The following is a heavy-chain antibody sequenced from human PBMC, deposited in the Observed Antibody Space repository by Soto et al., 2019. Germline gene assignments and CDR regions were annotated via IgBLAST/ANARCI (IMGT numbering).Heavy chain of an antibody. J-gene: IGHJ3*02. CDR3: ARAGSSEGGAFDI. CDR1: GFTFSSYS. Sequence: EVQLVESGGGLVKPGGSLRLSCAASGFTFSSYSMNWVRQAPGKGLEWVSSISSSSYIYYADSVKGRFTISRDNAKNSLYLQMNSLRAEDTAVYYCARAGSSEGGAFDIWGQGTMVTVSS. CDR2: ISSSSYI. V-gene: IGHV3-21*01. D-gene: IGHD6-6*01.